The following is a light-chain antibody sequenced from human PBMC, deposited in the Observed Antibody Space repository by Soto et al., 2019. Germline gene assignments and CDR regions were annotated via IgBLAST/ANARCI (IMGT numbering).Light chain of an antibody. J-gene: IGKJ1*01. CDR3: QQYDSYPWT. V-gene: IGKV1-5*03. CDR1: QRISSW. Sequence: DVQMTQSPSTLSTSVGDRVTITCRASQRISSWLAWYQQKPGKAPKLLIYKASSLERGVPSRFSGSESGKEFTLTISSLQPDDFATYYCQQYDSYPWTFGQGTKVELK. CDR2: KAS.